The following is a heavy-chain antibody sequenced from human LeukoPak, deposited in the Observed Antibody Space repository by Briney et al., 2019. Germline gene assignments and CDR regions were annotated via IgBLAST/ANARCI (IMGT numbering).Heavy chain of an antibody. CDR3: ATTNVLLWFGELSKTAYFDH. J-gene: IGHJ4*02. CDR2: SYYGGST. D-gene: IGHD3-10*01. V-gene: IGHV4-39*07. Sequence: SETLSLTCTVSGGSISSSNYFWGWIRQPPGKGLEWIGSSYYGGSTYYNPSLKSRVTTSVDTSKNQFSLKLSSVTAADTAVYYCATTNVLLWFGELSKTAYFDHWGQGTLVTVSS. CDR1: GGSISSSNYF.